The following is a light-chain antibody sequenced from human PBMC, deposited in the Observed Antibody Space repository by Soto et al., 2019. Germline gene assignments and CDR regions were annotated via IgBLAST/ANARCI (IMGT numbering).Light chain of an antibody. V-gene: IGKV3-20*01. CDR2: GAS. J-gene: IGKJ3*01. Sequence: EIVLTQSPGTLSLSPGERATLSCRASQSVSSNYLAWYQQKPGQAPRLLVYGASIRATGIPDRFIGSGSGTDLTLTISRVEPEDFAVYYCQHYGSSPFTFGPGTKVDIK. CDR1: QSVSSNY. CDR3: QHYGSSPFT.